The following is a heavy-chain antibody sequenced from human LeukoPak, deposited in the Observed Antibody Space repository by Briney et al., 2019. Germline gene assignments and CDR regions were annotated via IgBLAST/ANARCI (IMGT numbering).Heavy chain of an antibody. CDR2: IIPNLGTT. Sequence: SVKVSCKVSGGTSNSHAISWVRQAPGQGLEWMGRIIPNLGTTNRAQNFQDRVTFTADKSTNTAYMELTSLTSDDTAVYYCATTNDGGGYQWGDFFDFWGQGTLVTVSS. CDR3: ATTNDGGGYQWGDFFDF. J-gene: IGHJ4*02. D-gene: IGHD3-22*01. V-gene: IGHV1-69*04. CDR1: GGTSNSHA.